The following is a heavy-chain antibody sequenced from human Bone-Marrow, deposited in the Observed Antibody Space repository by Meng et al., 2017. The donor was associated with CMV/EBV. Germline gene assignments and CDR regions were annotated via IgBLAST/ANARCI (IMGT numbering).Heavy chain of an antibody. CDR1: GFTFDDYA. CDR3: ARSWGLNWFDP. CDR2: INSDGSST. D-gene: IGHD7-27*01. Sequence: GGSLRLSCAASGFTFDDYAMHWVRQAPGKGLVWVSRINSDGSSTSYADSVKGRFTISRDNAKNTLYLQMNSLRAEDTAVYYCARSWGLNWFDPWGQGTLVTVPS. V-gene: IGHV3-74*01. J-gene: IGHJ5*02.